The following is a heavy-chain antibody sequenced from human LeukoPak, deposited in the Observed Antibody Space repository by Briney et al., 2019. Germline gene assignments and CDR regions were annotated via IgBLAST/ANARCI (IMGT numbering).Heavy chain of an antibody. J-gene: IGHJ6*02. D-gene: IGHD3-9*01. CDR1: GFTFRLYS. CDR2: ISSSSSYI. Sequence: GGSLRLSCEASGFTFRLYSMNWVRQAPGKGLEWVSSISSSSSYIYYADSVKGRFTISRDNAKNSLYLQMNSLRAEDTAVYYCARDGLRYFDWLPPYYYYYYGMDVWGQGTTVTVSS. CDR3: ARDGLRYFDWLPPYYYYYYGMDV. V-gene: IGHV3-21*01.